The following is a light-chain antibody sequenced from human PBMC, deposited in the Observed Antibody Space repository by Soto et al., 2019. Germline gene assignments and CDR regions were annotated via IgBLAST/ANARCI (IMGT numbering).Light chain of an antibody. J-gene: IGKJ1*01. V-gene: IGKV1-5*01. CDR1: QSIGSR. CDR3: QQYNTYSPWA. Sequence: DIPMTQSPSTLSASVGARVTITCRASQSIGSRLAWYQQKPGKAPKFLIYDASSLQSGVPPRFSGSGSGTEFTLTISRLQPDDFATYYCQQYNTYSPWAFGQGTKVEI. CDR2: DAS.